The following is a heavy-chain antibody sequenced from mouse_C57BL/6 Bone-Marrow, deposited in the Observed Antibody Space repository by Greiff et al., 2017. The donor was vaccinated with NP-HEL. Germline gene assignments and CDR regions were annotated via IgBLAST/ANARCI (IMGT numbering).Heavy chain of an antibody. CDR3: ARKVYDGYSWYFDV. CDR2: IWTGGGT. V-gene: IGHV2-9-1*01. D-gene: IGHD2-3*01. CDR1: GFSLTSYA. J-gene: IGHJ1*03. Sequence: VQLVESGPGLVAPSQSLSITCTVSGFSLTSYAISWVRQPPGKGLEWLGVIWTGGGTNYNSALKSRLSISKDNSKSQVFLKMNSLQTVDTARYYCARKVYDGYSWYFDVWGTGTTVTVSS.